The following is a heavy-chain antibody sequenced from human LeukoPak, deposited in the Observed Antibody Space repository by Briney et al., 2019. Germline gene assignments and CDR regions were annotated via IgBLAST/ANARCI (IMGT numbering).Heavy chain of an antibody. Sequence: SETLSPTCTVSGDSISSYYWSWIRQPPRKGLEWIGYIYFSGSTNYNPSLKSRVTISVDTSKNQFSLKLSSVTAADTAVYYCARALDGYRYAFDFWGQGTMVTVSS. D-gene: IGHD5-24*01. J-gene: IGHJ3*01. V-gene: IGHV4-59*01. CDR3: ARALDGYRYAFDF. CDR1: GDSISSYY. CDR2: IYFSGST.